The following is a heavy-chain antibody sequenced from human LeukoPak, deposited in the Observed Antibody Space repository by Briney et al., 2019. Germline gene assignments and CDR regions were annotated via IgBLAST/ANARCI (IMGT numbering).Heavy chain of an antibody. CDR3: ASIRWGELSDFDY. CDR2: IKQDGSEK. V-gene: IGHV3-7*01. CDR1: GFTFSSYV. Sequence: PGRSLRLSCAASGFTFSSYVMHWVRQAPGKGLEWVANIKQDGSEKYYVDSVKGRFTISRDNAKNSLYLQINSLRAEDTAVYYCASIRWGELSDFDYWGQGTLVTVSS. D-gene: IGHD3-16*02. J-gene: IGHJ4*02.